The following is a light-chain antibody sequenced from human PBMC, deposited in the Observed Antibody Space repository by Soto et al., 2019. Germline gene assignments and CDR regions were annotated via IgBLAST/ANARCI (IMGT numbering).Light chain of an antibody. CDR3: QQYHSYPVT. Sequence: DIQMTQSPSSLSASVGDRVTITCRASQGISDHLAWFQQKPGKAPRSLIYAADGLQSGVPSKFGGSRSGTDFTLTISSLQPEDFATYYCQQYHSYPVTFGGGTRVEIK. CDR2: AAD. CDR1: QGISDH. V-gene: IGKV1-16*02. J-gene: IGKJ4*01.